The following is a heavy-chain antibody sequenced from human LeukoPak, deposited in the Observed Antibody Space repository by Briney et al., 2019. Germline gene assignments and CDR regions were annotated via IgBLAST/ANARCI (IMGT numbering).Heavy chain of an antibody. J-gene: IGHJ2*01. V-gene: IGHV4-59*08. CDR3: ARGVKIEYSSSSRNWYLDL. CDR2: IYSSGST. CDR1: GGSISPYY. Sequence: SETLSLTCTVSGGSISPYYWSWIRQPPGKGLEWIGYIYSSGSTNYNPSLKSRVTISVDTSKNQFSLKLRSVTAADTAVYYCARGVKIEYSSSSRNWYLDLRGRGTLVTVSS. D-gene: IGHD6-6*01.